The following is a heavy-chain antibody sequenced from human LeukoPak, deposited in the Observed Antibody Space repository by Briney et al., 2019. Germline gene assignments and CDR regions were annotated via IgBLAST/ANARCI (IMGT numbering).Heavy chain of an antibody. V-gene: IGHV1-46*01. Sequence: GASVKVSCKASGYTFTSYYMHWVRQAPGQGLEWMGIIHPSGGSTSYAQKFQGRVTMTRDMSTSTVYMELSSLRSEDTAVYYCARVEQQLAGSEVFDYWGQGALVTVSS. CDR3: ARVEQQLAGSEVFDY. J-gene: IGHJ4*02. CDR2: IHPSGGST. D-gene: IGHD6-13*01. CDR1: GYTFTSYY.